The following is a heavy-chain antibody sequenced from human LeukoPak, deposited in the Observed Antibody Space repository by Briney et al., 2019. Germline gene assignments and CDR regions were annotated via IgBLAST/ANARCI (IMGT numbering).Heavy chain of an antibody. J-gene: IGHJ6*02. V-gene: IGHV3-33*01. CDR2: IWYDGSNK. CDR3: AREGYYDFWSGYYTNYYYGMDV. CDR1: GFTFSSYG. D-gene: IGHD3-3*01. Sequence: GGSLRLSCAASGFTFSSYGMHWVRQAPGKGLEWVAVIWYDGSNKYCADSVKGRFTISRDNSKNTLYLQMNSLRAEDTAVYYCAREGYYDFWSGYYTNYYYGMDVWGQGTTVTVSS.